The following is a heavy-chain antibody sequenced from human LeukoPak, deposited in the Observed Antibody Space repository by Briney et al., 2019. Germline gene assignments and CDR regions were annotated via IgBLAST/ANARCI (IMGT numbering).Heavy chain of an antibody. J-gene: IGHJ3*02. V-gene: IGHV1-46*01. CDR1: GDTFTSYY. D-gene: IGHD3-22*01. Sequence: GASVKVSCKASGDTFTSYYTHWVRQAPGQGLEWMGIINPSGDSTSSAQTFQGRVTMTRDMSTSTVYMALSSLRTEDTAVYYCARGRHSYESSDYYYEGDAFDIWGQGTMVTVSS. CDR3: ARGRHSYESSDYYYEGDAFDI. CDR2: INPSGDST.